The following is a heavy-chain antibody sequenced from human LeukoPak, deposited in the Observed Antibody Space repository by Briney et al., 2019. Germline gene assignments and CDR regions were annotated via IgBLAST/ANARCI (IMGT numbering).Heavy chain of an antibody. V-gene: IGHV3-48*01. D-gene: IGHD2-2*01. CDR3: ARDGVVVPAAIFNWFDP. Sequence: PGGSLRLSCAASGFTFSSYSMTWVRQAPGKGLEWVSYISSSSSTIYYADSVKGRFTISRDNAKNSLYLQMNSLRAEDTAVYYCARDGVVVPAAIFNWFDPWGQGTLVTVSS. CDR1: GFTFSSYS. J-gene: IGHJ5*02. CDR2: ISSSSSTI.